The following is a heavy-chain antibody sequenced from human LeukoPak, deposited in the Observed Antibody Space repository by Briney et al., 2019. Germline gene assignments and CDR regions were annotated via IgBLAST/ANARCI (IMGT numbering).Heavy chain of an antibody. D-gene: IGHD3-10*01. CDR3: AKDQVTMVRGVNHFDY. J-gene: IGHJ4*02. CDR2: ISGSGGST. CDR1: GFTFSSYA. Sequence: GGSLRLSCAASGFTFSSYAMSWVRQAPGKGLEWVSAISGSGGSTYYADSVKGRFTISRDNSKNTLYLQMNSLRAEDTAVYYCAKDQVTMVRGVNHFDYWGQGTLVTVSS. V-gene: IGHV3-23*01.